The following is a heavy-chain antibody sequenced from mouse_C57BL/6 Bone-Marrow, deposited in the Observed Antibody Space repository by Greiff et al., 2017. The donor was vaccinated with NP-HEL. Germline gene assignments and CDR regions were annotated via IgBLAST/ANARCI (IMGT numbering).Heavy chain of an antibody. Sequence: VQLQQSGAELVRPGTSVKVSCKASGYAFTNYLIEWVKQRPGQGLEWLGVINPGSGGTNYNEKFKGKATLTADKSSSTAYMKLSSLPSEDSAVDFCTRRYYGSSFYFDYWGQGTTLTVSS. V-gene: IGHV1-54*01. CDR3: TRRYYGSSFYFDY. CDR2: INPGSGGT. CDR1: GYAFTNYL. D-gene: IGHD1-1*01. J-gene: IGHJ2*01.